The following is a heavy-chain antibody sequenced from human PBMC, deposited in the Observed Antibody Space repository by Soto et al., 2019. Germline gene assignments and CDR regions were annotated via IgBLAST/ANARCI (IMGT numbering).Heavy chain of an antibody. D-gene: IGHD3-9*01. CDR3: ARHQTLLRYFERGGGGY. J-gene: IGHJ4*02. V-gene: IGHV4-39*01. Sequence: QLQLQESGPGLVKPSETLSLTCTVSGGSISSSSYYWGWIRQPPGKGLEWIGSIYYSGSTYYNPSLKSRVTISVDTSKNQFSLKLSSVTAADTTVYYCARHQTLLRYFERGGGGYWGQGTLVTVSS. CDR2: IYYSGST. CDR1: GGSISSSSYY.